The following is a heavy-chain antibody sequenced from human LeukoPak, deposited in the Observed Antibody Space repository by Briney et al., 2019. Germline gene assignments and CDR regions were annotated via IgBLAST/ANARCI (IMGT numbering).Heavy chain of an antibody. CDR2: IYYSGST. CDR1: GGSISSYY. Sequence: SETLSLTCTVSGGSISSYYWSWIRQPPGKGLEWIGYIYYSGSTNYNPSLKSRVAISVDTSKNQFSLKLSSVTAADTAVYYRARRAYDYGDYGAFDIWGQGTMVTVSS. J-gene: IGHJ3*02. V-gene: IGHV4-59*08. D-gene: IGHD4-17*01. CDR3: ARRAYDYGDYGAFDI.